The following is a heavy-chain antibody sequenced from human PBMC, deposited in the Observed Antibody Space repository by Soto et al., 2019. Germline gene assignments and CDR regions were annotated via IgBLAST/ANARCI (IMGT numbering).Heavy chain of an antibody. CDR3: TRGAPPHCSTITCSHAQPFDY. J-gene: IGHJ4*02. V-gene: IGHV3-74*01. CDR2: INTDGSST. D-gene: IGHD2-2*01. CDR1: GFTFSSYW. Sequence: GGSLRLSCAASGFTFSSYWMHWVRQAPGKGLVWVSRINTDGSSTIYADSVKGRFTISRDNAKNTLYLQMNSLRAEDTAVYYCTRGAPPHCSTITCSHAQPFDYWGQGTLVTVSS.